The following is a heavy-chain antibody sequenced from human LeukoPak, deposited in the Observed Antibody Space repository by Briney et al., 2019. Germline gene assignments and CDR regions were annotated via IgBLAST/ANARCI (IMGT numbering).Heavy chain of an antibody. Sequence: GGSLRLSRGASGFSFSRDSIHWVRQAPGKGLEWGAVISYDGSNKYYADSVKGRFTISRDNSKITVFLQMNSLRAEDTAIYDCARTAEAVTSIWGEGTMVTVSS. J-gene: IGHJ3*02. CDR3: ARTAEAVTSI. D-gene: IGHD4-17*01. CDR2: ISYDGSNK. V-gene: IGHV3-30-3*01. CDR1: GFSFSRDS.